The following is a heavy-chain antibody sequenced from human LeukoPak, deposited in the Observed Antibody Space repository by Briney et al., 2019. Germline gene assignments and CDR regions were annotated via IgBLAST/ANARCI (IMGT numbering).Heavy chain of an antibody. V-gene: IGHV3-23*01. J-gene: IGHJ4*02. Sequence: GGSLRLSCAASGFTFSGYAMSWVRQAPGKGLEWVSTISGSGGSTYYADSVKGRFTISRDNSKNTLSLQMNTLRAEDTAVYYCAKDRTGIAVADYWGQGTLVTVSS. CDR2: ISGSGGST. CDR3: AKDRTGIAVADY. CDR1: GFTFSGYA. D-gene: IGHD6-19*01.